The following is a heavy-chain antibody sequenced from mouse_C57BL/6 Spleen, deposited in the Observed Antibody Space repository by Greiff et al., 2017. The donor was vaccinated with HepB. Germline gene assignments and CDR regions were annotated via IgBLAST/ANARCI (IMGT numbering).Heavy chain of an antibody. D-gene: IGHD2-12*01. Sequence: EVQVVESGPELVKPGASVKIPCKASGYTFTDYNMDWVKQSHGKSLEWIGDINPNNGGTIYNQKFKGKATLTVDKSSSTAYMELRRLTSEDTAVYYCARRPYSYFDYWGQGTTLTVSS. CDR3: ARRPYSYFDY. J-gene: IGHJ2*01. CDR1: GYTFTDYN. CDR2: INPNNGGT. V-gene: IGHV1-18*01.